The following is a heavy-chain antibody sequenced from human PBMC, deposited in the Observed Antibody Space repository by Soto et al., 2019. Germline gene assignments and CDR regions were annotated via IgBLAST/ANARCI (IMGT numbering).Heavy chain of an antibody. Sequence: QLQLQESGSGLVKPSQTLSLTCAVSGGSISSGGYSWSWIRQPPGKGLEWIGYIYHSGSTYYNPSLKSRVTISVDRSKNQFSLKLSSVTAADTALYYCAREGTDKAQNYRAMATFDPLGQGTLVTVSS. CDR1: GGSISSGGYS. CDR3: AREGTDKAQNYRAMATFDP. V-gene: IGHV4-30-2*01. CDR2: IYHSGST. D-gene: IGHD5-18*01. J-gene: IGHJ5*02.